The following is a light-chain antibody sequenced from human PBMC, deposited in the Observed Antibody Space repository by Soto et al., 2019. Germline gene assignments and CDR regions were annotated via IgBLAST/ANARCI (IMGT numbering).Light chain of an antibody. V-gene: IGKV1-39*01. Sequence: DIQMPQSPSSLSASVGDRVTITCRASQSIAIYLNWYQQKPGKAPKLLIYGASSLQSGVPSRFSGSGSGTDFTLTISSLQPEDFATYYCQQSYSNPFTFGPGTKVDIK. CDR1: QSIAIY. CDR3: QQSYSNPFT. J-gene: IGKJ3*01. CDR2: GAS.